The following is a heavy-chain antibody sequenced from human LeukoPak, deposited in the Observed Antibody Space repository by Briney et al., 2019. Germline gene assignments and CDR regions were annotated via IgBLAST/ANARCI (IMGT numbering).Heavy chain of an antibody. Sequence: ASVKVSCKASGYTFTSYYMHWVRQAPGQGLEWMGIINPSGGSTSYAQKFQGRVTMTRDTSTSTVYMELSSLRSEDTAVYYCAREGRGYYDSTDWGPLENWFDPWGQGTLVTVSS. CDR2: INPSGGST. CDR1: GYTFTSYY. V-gene: IGHV1-46*01. D-gene: IGHD3-22*01. J-gene: IGHJ5*02. CDR3: AREGRGYYDSTDWGPLENWFDP.